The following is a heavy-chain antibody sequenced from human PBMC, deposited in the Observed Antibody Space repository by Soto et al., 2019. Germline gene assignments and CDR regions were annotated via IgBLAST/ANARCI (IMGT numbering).Heavy chain of an antibody. V-gene: IGHV3-53*01. CDR3: ARDRSIFGVVDAFDI. D-gene: IGHD3-3*01. CDR2: IYSGGST. CDR1: GFTVSSNY. J-gene: IGHJ3*02. Sequence: GGSLRLSCAASGFTVSSNYMSWVRQAPGKGLEWVSVIYSGGSTYYADSVKGRFTISRDNSKNTLYLQTNSLRAEDTAVYYCARDRSIFGVVDAFDIWGQGTMVTVSS.